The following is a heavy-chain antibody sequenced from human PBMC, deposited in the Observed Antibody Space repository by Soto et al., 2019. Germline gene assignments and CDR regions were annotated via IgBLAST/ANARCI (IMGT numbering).Heavy chain of an antibody. Sequence: QITLKESGPTLVKPTQTLTLTCTFSGFSLSTSGVGVGWIRQPPGKALEWLALIYWDDDKRYSPSLKSRLTLTKDTSKNQVFLTMTNMDPVDTATYYCAHRPSYCSGGSCYSGFDYWGQGTLVTVSS. CDR3: AHRPSYCSGGSCYSGFDY. V-gene: IGHV2-5*02. CDR1: GFSLSTSGVG. J-gene: IGHJ4*02. D-gene: IGHD2-15*01. CDR2: IYWDDDK.